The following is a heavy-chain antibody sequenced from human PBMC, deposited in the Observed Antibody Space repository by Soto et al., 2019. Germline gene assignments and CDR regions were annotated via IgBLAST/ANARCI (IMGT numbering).Heavy chain of an antibody. D-gene: IGHD6-13*01. CDR3: ATSGAAAGPGWFDP. V-gene: IGHV3-23*01. Sequence: GGSLSLSCAASGFTFSSYAMSWVSQAPGKGLEWVSAISGSGGSTYYADSVKGRFTISRDNSKNTLYLQMNSLRAEDTAVYYCATSGAAAGPGWFDPWGQGTLGTVSS. CDR1: GFTFSSYA. J-gene: IGHJ5*02. CDR2: ISGSGGST.